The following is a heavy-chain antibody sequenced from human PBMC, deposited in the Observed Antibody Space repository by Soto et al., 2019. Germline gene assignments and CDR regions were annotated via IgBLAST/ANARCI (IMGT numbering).Heavy chain of an antibody. CDR2: MNPNSGNT. CDR3: APYRGGCYFFSSHPVRAV. D-gene: IGHD2-15*01. CDR1: VYTFTSYD. V-gene: IGHV1-8*01. J-gene: IGHJ6*02. Sequence: ASVKVSCTASVYTFTSYDINWVRQATGQGLEWMGWMNPNSGNTGYAQKFQGRVTMTRNTSISTAYMELSSLRSEDTAVYYCAPYRGGCYFFSSHPVRAVGGQGPTAPFSS.